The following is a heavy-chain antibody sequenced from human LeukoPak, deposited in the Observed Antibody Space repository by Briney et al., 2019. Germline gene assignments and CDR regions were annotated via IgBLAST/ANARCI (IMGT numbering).Heavy chain of an antibody. CDR1: GFTFSTYW. D-gene: IGHD2-8*01. CDR2: INTDGRIT. J-gene: IGHJ4*02. V-gene: IGHV3-74*01. Sequence: GGSLRLSCEVSGFTFSTYWMHWVRQAPGKGLVWVSRINTDGRITSYADSVQGRFTTSRDNAKNMLYLQLNSLRAEDTAVYYCGRDFNGGFDYWGQGTLVTVSS. CDR3: GRDFNGGFDY.